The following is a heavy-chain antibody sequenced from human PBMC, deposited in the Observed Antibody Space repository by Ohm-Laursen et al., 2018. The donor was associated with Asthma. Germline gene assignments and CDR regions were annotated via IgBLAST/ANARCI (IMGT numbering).Heavy chain of an antibody. CDR3: ARLFRRQGLVGYSSYGMDV. CDR1: GFTFSSYG. CDR2: IWYDGSNK. V-gene: IGHV3-33*01. J-gene: IGHJ6*02. Sequence: SLRLSCAASGFTFSSYGMHWVRQAPGKGLEWVAVIWYDGSNKYYADSVKGRFAISRDNSKNTLYLQMNSLRAEDTAVYYCARLFRRQGLVGYSSYGMDVWGQGPPVTVPS. D-gene: IGHD6-6*01.